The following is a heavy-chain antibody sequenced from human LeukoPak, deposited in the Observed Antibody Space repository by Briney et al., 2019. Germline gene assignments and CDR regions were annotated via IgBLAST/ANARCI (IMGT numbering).Heavy chain of an antibody. J-gene: IGHJ6*03. CDR2: IIAYNGNT. D-gene: IGHD3-9*01. Sequence: ASVKVSCKASGYTFTSYGISWVRQAPGQRLEWMGWIIAYNGNTNYAQKHPGIVTMTTDTSTSTAYMELRSLRSVTTAVYYCARRGYDILTGYPSNPYYYYYMDVWGKGTTVTVSS. V-gene: IGHV1-18*01. CDR3: ARRGYDILTGYPSNPYYYYYMDV. CDR1: GYTFTSYG.